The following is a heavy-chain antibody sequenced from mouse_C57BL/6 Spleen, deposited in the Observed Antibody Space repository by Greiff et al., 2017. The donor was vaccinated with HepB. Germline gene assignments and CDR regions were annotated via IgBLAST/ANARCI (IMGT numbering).Heavy chain of an antibody. Sequence: ESGAELVKPGASVKMSCKASGYTFTTYPIEWMKQNHGKSLEWIGNFHPYNDDTKYNEKFKGKATLTVEKSSSTVYLELSRLTSDDSAVYYCARKRFYYGSSYSYWYFDVWGTGTTVTVSS. D-gene: IGHD1-1*01. J-gene: IGHJ1*03. CDR2: FHPYNDDT. V-gene: IGHV1-47*01. CDR3: ARKRFYYGSSYSYWYFDV. CDR1: GYTFTTYP.